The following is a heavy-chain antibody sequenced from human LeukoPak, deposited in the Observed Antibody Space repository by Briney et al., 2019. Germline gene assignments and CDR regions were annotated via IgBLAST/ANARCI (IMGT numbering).Heavy chain of an antibody. Sequence: SETLSLTCAVYGGSFSGYYWSWMRQPPGKGLEWFGEINHSGSTNYNPSLKSRVTISVDTSKNQFSLKLTSVTSADTAVYYCARRSDRNASPLRYWGQGTLVTVSS. CDR3: ARRSDRNASPLRY. CDR1: GGSFSGYY. CDR2: INHSGST. V-gene: IGHV4-34*01. D-gene: IGHD2-2*01. J-gene: IGHJ4*02.